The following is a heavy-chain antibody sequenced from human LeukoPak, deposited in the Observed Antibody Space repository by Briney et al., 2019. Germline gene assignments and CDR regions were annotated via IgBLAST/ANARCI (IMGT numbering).Heavy chain of an antibody. CDR3: AKDPGYGAPEKASNAWHQNLHPDP. J-gene: IGHJ5*02. V-gene: IGHV3-23*01. Sequence: GGSLRLSCAASGFTFSSYAMSWVRQAPGKGLEWVSSISSSSYIYYADSVKGRFTISRDNSKNTLYLQMNSLRAEDTAVYYCAKDPGYGAPEKASNAWHQNLHPDPWGQGTLVTVSS. D-gene: IGHD4-17*01. CDR2: ISSSSYI. CDR1: GFTFSSYA.